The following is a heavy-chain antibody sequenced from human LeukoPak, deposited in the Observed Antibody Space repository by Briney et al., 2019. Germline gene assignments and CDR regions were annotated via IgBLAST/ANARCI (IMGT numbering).Heavy chain of an antibody. CDR1: GGSISSYY. V-gene: IGHV4-4*09. J-gene: IGHJ4*02. CDR3: AGTRLAAQVTTVITGQIDY. D-gene: IGHD4-17*01. CDR2: IYTSGST. Sequence: KPSETLSLTCTVSGGSISSYYWSWIRQPPGKGLEWIGYIYTSGSTNYNPSLKSRVTISVDTSKNQFSLKLSSVTAADTAVYYCAGTRLAAQVTTVITGQIDYWGQGTLVTVSS.